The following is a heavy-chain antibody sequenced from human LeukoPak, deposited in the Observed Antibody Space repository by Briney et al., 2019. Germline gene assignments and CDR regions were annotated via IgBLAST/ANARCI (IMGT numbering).Heavy chain of an antibody. V-gene: IGHV1-2*02. D-gene: IGHD6-13*01. J-gene: IGHJ5*02. Sequence: ASVKVSCKASGYTFTGYYMHWVRRAPGQGLEWMGWINPNSGGTNYAQKFQGRVTMTRDTSITTAYMELSRLRSDDTAVYYCARVKGSSWYMNWFDPWGQGTLVTVSS. CDR3: ARVKGSSWYMNWFDP. CDR2: INPNSGGT. CDR1: GYTFTGYY.